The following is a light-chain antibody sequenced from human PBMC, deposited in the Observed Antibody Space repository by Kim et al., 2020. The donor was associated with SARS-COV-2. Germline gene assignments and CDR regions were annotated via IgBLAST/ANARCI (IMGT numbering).Light chain of an antibody. CDR3: QVWDSSSDHVV. Sequence: APGNTASITCGGNNIGSQSVHWYLQKSGQAPVMVSYYDSDRPSGIPERFSGSNSGNTATLTISRVEVGDEADYYCQVWDSSSDHVVFGGGTQLTVL. CDR1: NIGSQS. V-gene: IGLV3-21*04. J-gene: IGLJ2*01. CDR2: YDS.